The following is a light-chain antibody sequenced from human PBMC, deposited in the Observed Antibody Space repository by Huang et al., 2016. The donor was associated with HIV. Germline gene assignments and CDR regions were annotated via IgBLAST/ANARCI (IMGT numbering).Light chain of an antibody. Sequence: EIVLTQSPATLSLSPGERATLSCRASQSVYSYLAWYQQKPGQAPRLLIYDASNRATGIPVRFSGSGSGTDFTLTISDLEPEDFAVYYCQHRSNWITFGQGTRLEIK. V-gene: IGKV3-11*01. CDR2: DAS. CDR1: QSVYSY. J-gene: IGKJ5*01. CDR3: QHRSNWIT.